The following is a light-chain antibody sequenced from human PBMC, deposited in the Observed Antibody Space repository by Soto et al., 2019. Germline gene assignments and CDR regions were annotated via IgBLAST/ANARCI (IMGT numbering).Light chain of an antibody. CDR1: QSVSTN. Sequence: EIVLTQSPATLSVSPGARVTLSCRASQSVSTNVAWYQQKPGQAPRLLIYGASTRATGVPARVSGSGYGTEFSLTISSLQSEDFVEYFCQQYQNWPVTFGPGTRVDLK. CDR3: QQYQNWPVT. V-gene: IGKV3-15*01. CDR2: GAS. J-gene: IGKJ3*01.